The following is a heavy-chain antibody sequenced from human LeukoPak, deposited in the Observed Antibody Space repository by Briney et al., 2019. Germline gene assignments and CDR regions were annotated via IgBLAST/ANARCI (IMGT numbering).Heavy chain of an antibody. CDR1: GFTFSSFA. D-gene: IGHD5-18*01. V-gene: IGHV3-23*01. CDR2: ASGSGGST. J-gene: IGHJ4*02. CDR3: AKTGGIQLWPYYFDY. Sequence: PGGSLRLSCAASGFTFSSFAMTWVRQAPGKGLEWVSAASGSGGSTYYADSVEGRFTISRDNSKNTLYLQMNSLRAEDTALYYCAKTGGIQLWPYYFDYWGQGTLVTVSS.